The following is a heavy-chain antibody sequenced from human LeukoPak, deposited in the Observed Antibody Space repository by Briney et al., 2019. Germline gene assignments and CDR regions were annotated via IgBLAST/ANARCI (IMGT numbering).Heavy chain of an antibody. CDR2: IYYSGIT. J-gene: IGHJ3*02. CDR3: ARWRHDYDIGFDI. CDR1: GGSISSYY. V-gene: IGHV4-59*01. D-gene: IGHD3-9*01. Sequence: SETLSLTCTFSGGSISSYYWSWIRQPPGRGLEWIGFIYYSGITNYNPSLKSRVTISVDTSKNQFSLKLSSVTAADTAVYYCARWRHDYDIGFDIWGQGAMVTVSS.